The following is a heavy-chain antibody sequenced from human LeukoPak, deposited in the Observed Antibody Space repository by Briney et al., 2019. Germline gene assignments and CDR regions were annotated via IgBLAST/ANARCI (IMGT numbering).Heavy chain of an antibody. CDR2: ISGSGGST. D-gene: IGHD3-22*01. CDR1: GFTFSSYA. CDR3: SKEPIGITMMAVVITCFDY. J-gene: IGHJ4*02. V-gene: IGHV3-23*01. Sequence: GGSLRLSCAASGFTFSSYAMSWVRQAPGKGLEWVSAISGSGGSTYYADSVKGRFTISRDNSKNTLYLQMNSLRAEDTAVYYCSKEPIGITMMAVVITCFDYWGQGTLVTVSS.